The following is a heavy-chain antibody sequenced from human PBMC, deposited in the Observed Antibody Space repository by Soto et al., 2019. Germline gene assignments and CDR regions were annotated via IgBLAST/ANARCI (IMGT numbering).Heavy chain of an antibody. J-gene: IGHJ6*02. D-gene: IGHD2-21*02. CDR1: GFTFSRFD. Sequence: GGSLRLSCAASGFTFSRFDMHWVRQVTGKGLEWVSTIGSAGDTYYSASVRGRFTISRGNAKNSLYLQMNSLRAGDTAVYYCARGDEGLYDYGMDVWGQGTTVTSP. CDR3: ARGDEGLYDYGMDV. CDR2: IGSAGDT. V-gene: IGHV3-13*01.